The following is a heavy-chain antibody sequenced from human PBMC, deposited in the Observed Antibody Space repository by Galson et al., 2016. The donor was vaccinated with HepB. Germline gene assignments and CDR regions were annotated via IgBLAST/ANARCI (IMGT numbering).Heavy chain of an antibody. V-gene: IGHV4-4*07. J-gene: IGHJ6*02. CDR2: MFSTGST. CDR1: PNSISELGGYY. D-gene: IGHD2/OR15-2a*01. CDR3: ARWGPRMDFYNGMDV. Sequence: SETLSLTCSVSPNSISELGGYYWSWVRQPAGEGLELIGRMFSTGSTTYSPSLKSRVTMSLDMSKNQFSLKLTSVTAADTAVYYCARWGPRMDFYNGMDVWGRGTTVTVSS.